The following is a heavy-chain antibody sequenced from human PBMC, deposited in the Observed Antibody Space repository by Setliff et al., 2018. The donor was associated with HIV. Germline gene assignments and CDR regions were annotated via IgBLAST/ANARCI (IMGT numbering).Heavy chain of an antibody. J-gene: IGHJ4*02. CDR2: ISSSSSYI. D-gene: IGHD5-18*01. CDR3: AKGSLPSGYSYGFFDY. V-gene: IGHV3-21*01. CDR1: GGSISSSN. Sequence: ETLSLTCAVSGGSISSSNWWSWVRQPPGKGLEWVSSISSSSSYINYADSVKGRFTISRDNPKNSLYLQMNSLRAEDTAVYYCAKGSLPSGYSYGFFDYWGQGTLVTVSS.